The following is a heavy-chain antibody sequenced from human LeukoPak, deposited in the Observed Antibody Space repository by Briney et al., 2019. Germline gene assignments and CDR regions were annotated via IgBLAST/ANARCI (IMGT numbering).Heavy chain of an antibody. V-gene: IGHV4-39*07. Sequence: SETLSLTCTVSGGPISSSSYYWGWIRQPPGKGLEWIGSIYYSGSTYYNPSLKSRVTISVDTSKNQFSLKLSSVAAADTAVYYCARGYSSGYYYGYWGQGTLVTVSS. D-gene: IGHD3-22*01. J-gene: IGHJ4*02. CDR1: GGPISSSSYY. CDR3: ARGYSSGYYYGY. CDR2: IYYSGST.